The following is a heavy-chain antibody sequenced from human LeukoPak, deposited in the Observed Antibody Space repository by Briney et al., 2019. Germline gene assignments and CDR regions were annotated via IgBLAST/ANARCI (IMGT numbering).Heavy chain of an antibody. V-gene: IGHV3-74*01. CDR1: GFTFSSYW. CDR3: ARGFITMVRGVIIT. CDR2: INSDGSST. D-gene: IGHD3-10*01. J-gene: IGHJ4*02. Sequence: GGSLRLSCAASGFTFSSYWMHWVLQAPGKGLVWVSRINSDGSSTSYADSVKGRFTISRDNAKNTLYLQMNSLRAEDTAVYYCARGFITMVRGVIITWGQGTLVTVSS.